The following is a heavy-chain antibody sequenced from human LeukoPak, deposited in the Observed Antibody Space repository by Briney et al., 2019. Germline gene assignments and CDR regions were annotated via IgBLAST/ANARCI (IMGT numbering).Heavy chain of an antibody. CDR2: IDPSDSYA. V-gene: IGHV5-10-1*01. CDR1: GYSFTSYW. D-gene: IGHD3-10*01. J-gene: IGHJ5*02. Sequence: GESLKISCKGSGYSFTSYWISWVRQMPGKGLEWMGRIDPSDSYANYSPSFQGHVTISADKSISTAYLQWSSLKASDTAMYYCARSLYYYGSGSPSWFDPWGQGTLVTDSS. CDR3: ARSLYYYGSGSPSWFDP.